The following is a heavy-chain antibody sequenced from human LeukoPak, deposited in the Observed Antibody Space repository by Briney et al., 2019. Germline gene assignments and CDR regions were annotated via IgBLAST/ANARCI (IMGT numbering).Heavy chain of an antibody. D-gene: IGHD3-16*02. J-gene: IGHJ3*02. CDR3: ARETSYYDYVWGSYRLGDAFDI. Sequence: ASVKVSCKASGGTFSSYAISWVRQAPGQGLEWMGGIIPIFGTANYAQKFQGRVTITADKSTSTAYMELSSLRSEDTAVYYCARETSYYDYVWGSYRLGDAFDIWGQGTMVTVSS. CDR1: GGTFSSYA. V-gene: IGHV1-69*06. CDR2: IIPIFGTA.